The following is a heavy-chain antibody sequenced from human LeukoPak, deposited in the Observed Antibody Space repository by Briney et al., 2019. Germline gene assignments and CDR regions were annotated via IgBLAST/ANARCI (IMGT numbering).Heavy chain of an antibody. CDR2: IYYSGST. Sequence: SETLSLTCTVSGGSTSSSSYYWGWIRQPPGKGLEWIGSIYYSGSTYYNPSLKSRVTISVDTSKNQFSLKLSSVTAADTAVYYCARQNRYSSSWYYDYWGQGTLVTVSS. CDR1: GGSTSSSSYY. D-gene: IGHD6-13*01. CDR3: ARQNRYSSSWYYDY. V-gene: IGHV4-39*01. J-gene: IGHJ4*02.